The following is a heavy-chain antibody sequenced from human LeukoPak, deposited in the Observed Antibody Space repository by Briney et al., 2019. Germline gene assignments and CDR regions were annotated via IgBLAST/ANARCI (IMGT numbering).Heavy chain of an antibody. V-gene: IGHV3-20*04. D-gene: IGHD3-22*01. Sequence: GGSLRLSCAASGFTFDDYGMSWVRHAPGKGLEWVSGINWNGGSTGYADSVKGRFTISRDNAKNSLQMNSLRAEDTAVYYCAREKPTYYYDSSEGFDPWGQGTLVTVSS. J-gene: IGHJ5*02. CDR3: AREKPTYYYDSSEGFDP. CDR1: GFTFDDYG. CDR2: INWNGGST.